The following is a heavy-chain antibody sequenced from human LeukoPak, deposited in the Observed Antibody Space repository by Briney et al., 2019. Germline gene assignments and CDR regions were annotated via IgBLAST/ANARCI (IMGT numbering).Heavy chain of an antibody. J-gene: IGHJ4*02. CDR2: IYGGGST. CDR1: GFTVSSNY. D-gene: IGHD6-13*01. V-gene: IGHV3-53*01. CDR3: ARDLGIAAAGTSY. Sequence: GGSLRLSCAASGFTVSSNYMSWVRQAPGKGLEWVSVIYGGGSTYYADSVKGRFTISRDNSKNTLYLQMNSLRAEDTAVYYCARDLGIAAAGTSYWGQGTLVTVSS.